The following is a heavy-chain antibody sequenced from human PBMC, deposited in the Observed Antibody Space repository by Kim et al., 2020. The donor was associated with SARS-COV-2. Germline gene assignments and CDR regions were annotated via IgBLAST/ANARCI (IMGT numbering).Heavy chain of an antibody. CDR1: GSIFTSYN. D-gene: IGHD3-10*01. Sequence: GGSLRLSCAASGSIFTSYNINWVRQAPGKGLQWVSGVSASGDTTNDADSVRGRFTISRDISENTLYLQMNSLTAEDTSIYYCARGLSSGPYWCQGTLVTVSS. J-gene: IGHJ4*02. V-gene: IGHV3-23*01. CDR2: VSASGDTT. CDR3: ARGLSSGPY.